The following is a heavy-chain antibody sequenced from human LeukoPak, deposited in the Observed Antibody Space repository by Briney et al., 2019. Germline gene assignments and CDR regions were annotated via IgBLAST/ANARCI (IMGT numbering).Heavy chain of an antibody. CDR3: ARDSPYDSSDPFDY. J-gene: IGHJ4*02. V-gene: IGHV1-69*04. D-gene: IGHD3-22*01. CDR2: IIPILGIA. CDR1: GGTFSSYT. Sequence: SVKVSCKASGGTFSSYTISWVRQAPGQGLEGMGRIIPILGIANYAQKFQGRVTITADKSSSTAYMELSSLRSEDTAVYYCARDSPYDSSDPFDYWGQGTLVTVSS.